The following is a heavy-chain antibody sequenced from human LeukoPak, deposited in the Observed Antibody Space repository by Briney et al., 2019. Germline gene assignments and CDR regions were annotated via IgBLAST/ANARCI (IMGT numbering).Heavy chain of an antibody. CDR2: IYYSGST. CDR3: ARVYYSSSYDYWYFDL. Sequence: SETLSLTCTVSGGSIRSYYWSWIRQTPGKGLVWIGYIYYSGSTNYNTSLKSRLTISVDTSKNQFSLKLSSVTAADTALYYCARVYYSSSYDYWYFDLWGRGTLVTVSS. J-gene: IGHJ2*01. CDR1: GGSIRSYY. D-gene: IGHD6-13*01. V-gene: IGHV4-59*01.